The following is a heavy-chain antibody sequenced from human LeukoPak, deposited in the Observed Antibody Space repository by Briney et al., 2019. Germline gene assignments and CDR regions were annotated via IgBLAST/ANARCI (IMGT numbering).Heavy chain of an antibody. J-gene: IGHJ4*02. CDR1: GYSFTSYW. CDR2: IYPGDSDT. CDR3: ARPLVGATYYFDY. D-gene: IGHD1-26*01. V-gene: IGHV5-51*01. Sequence: GESLKISCKGSGYSFTSYWIGWVRQMPGKGLEWMGIIYPGDSDTRYSPSFQGQVTISADKSISTAYPQWSSLKASDTTMYYCARPLVGATYYFDYWGQGTLVTVSS.